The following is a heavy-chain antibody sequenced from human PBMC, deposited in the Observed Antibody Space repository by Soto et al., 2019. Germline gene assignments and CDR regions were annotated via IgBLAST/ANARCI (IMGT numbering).Heavy chain of an antibody. CDR2: ISDNGGTT. Sequence: GGSLRLSCAASEFTFSNYAMSWVRQAPGKGLEWVSSISDNGGTTYYADSVKGRFTISRDNSKNTLYLQMNSLRSEDTAVYYCARRIAAAGYYYYGMDVWGQGTTVTVSS. CDR3: ARRIAAAGYYYYGMDV. V-gene: IGHV3-23*01. J-gene: IGHJ6*02. D-gene: IGHD6-13*01. CDR1: EFTFSNYA.